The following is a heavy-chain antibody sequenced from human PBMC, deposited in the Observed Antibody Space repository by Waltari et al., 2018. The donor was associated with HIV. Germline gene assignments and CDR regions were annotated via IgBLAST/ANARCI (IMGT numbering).Heavy chain of an antibody. D-gene: IGHD3-16*01. CDR3: TRALAY. J-gene: IGHJ4*02. CDR2: IRSRGNRYAT. Sequence: EVQLVESGGGLAQPGASLRVSCAPLGFTFSASAIHWVRQASGKGLEWVGRIRSRGNRYATAYGASVKGRFTVSRDDSKNTAYLQMNNLKTEDTAVYYCTRALAYWGQGTLVTVSP. CDR1: GFTFSASA. V-gene: IGHV3-73*02.